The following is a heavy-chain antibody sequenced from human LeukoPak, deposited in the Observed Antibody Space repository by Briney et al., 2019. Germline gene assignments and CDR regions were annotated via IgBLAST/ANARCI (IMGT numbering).Heavy chain of an antibody. CDR3: ARTVPAAMTDYYYYMDV. CDR1: GFTFSSYS. J-gene: IGHJ6*03. CDR2: ISSSSSYI. D-gene: IGHD2-2*01. Sequence: GGSLRLSCAASGFTFSSYSMNWVRQAPGKGLEWVSSISSSSSYIYYADSVEGRFTISRDNAKNSLYLQMNSLRAEDTAVYYCARTVPAAMTDYYYYMDVWGKGTTVTISS. V-gene: IGHV3-21*01.